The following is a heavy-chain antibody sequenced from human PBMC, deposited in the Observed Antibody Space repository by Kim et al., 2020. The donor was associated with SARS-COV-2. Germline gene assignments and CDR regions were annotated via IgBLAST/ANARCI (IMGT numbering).Heavy chain of an antibody. V-gene: IGHV3-23*01. Sequence: ADAVTGRYTSSRDNCKNTVDLQMNSRRAEDTALYYCAKGPVAGDKRVWLDSWGQGTLVTVSS. D-gene: IGHD6-13*01. CDR3: AKGPVAGDKRVWLDS. J-gene: IGHJ5*01.